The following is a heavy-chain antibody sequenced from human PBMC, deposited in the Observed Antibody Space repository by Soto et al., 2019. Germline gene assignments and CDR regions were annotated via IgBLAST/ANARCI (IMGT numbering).Heavy chain of an antibody. CDR2: ISSSSSYT. V-gene: IGHV3-11*06. J-gene: IGHJ4*02. CDR1: GFTFSDYY. Sequence: QVQLVESGGGLVKPGGSLRLSCAASGFTFSDYYMSWIRQAPGKGLEWVSYISSSSSYTNYADSVKGRFTISGDNAKNSLYLQMNSLRAEDTAVYYCARDYPLRYYNYWGQGTLVTVSS. CDR3: ARDYPLRYYNY.